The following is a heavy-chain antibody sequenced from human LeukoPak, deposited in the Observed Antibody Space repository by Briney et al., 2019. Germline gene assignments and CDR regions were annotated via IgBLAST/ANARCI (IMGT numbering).Heavy chain of an antibody. CDR3: ARLLYYFDSSGYYYAPKAFDI. Sequence: GESLQISCKGSGYIFTTYWIGWVRQMPGKGLEWMGIIYPDDSDTRYSPSFQGQVPISADKSINTAYLQWSSLKASDTAMYYCARLLYYFDSSGYYYAPKAFDIWGQGTMVTVSS. V-gene: IGHV5-51*01. CDR2: IYPDDSDT. J-gene: IGHJ3*02. D-gene: IGHD3-22*01. CDR1: GYIFTTYW.